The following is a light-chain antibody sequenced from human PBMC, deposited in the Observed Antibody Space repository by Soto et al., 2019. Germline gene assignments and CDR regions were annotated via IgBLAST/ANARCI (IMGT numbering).Light chain of an antibody. Sequence: DIQMTQSPSALSASVGDRVTITCRASQSISNYLNWYQQKPGKAPKLLIYAASSLQTGVPSRFSGSGSGTDFTLTISSLQPEDFATYYCQQGYSTPQTFGQGTKVDIK. CDR3: QQGYSTPQT. CDR2: AAS. J-gene: IGKJ1*01. V-gene: IGKV1-39*01. CDR1: QSISNY.